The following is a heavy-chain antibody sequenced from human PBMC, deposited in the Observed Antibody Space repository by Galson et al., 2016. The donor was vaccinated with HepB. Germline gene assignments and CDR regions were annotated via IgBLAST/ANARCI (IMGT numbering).Heavy chain of an antibody. V-gene: IGHV6-1*01. D-gene: IGHD1/OR15-1a*01. J-gene: IGHJ6*02. CDR2: TYYRSKWYN. Sequence: AISGDSVSSNSAAWNWIRQSPSRGLEWLGRTYYRSKWYNDYAVSVKSRIIVNPDTSKNQFSLQLNSVTPEDTAVYYCVEQRKGAPYGRDVWGQGTTVTVSS. CDR3: VEQRKGAPYGRDV. CDR1: GDSVSSNSAA.